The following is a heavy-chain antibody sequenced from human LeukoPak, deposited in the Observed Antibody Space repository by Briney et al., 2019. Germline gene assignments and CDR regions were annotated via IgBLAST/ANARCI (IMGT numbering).Heavy chain of an antibody. Sequence: GRSLRLSCAASGFTFRNAWVSWVRQAPGKGLEWVPSISSSSSYIYYADSVKGRFTISRDNAKNSLYLKMNSLRAEDTAVYYCARDTYDSLTGYYKWAFDIWGQGTMATVSS. J-gene: IGHJ3*02. CDR2: ISSSSSYI. V-gene: IGHV3-21*06. CDR1: GFTFRNAW. CDR3: ARDTYDSLTGYYKWAFDI. D-gene: IGHD3-9*01.